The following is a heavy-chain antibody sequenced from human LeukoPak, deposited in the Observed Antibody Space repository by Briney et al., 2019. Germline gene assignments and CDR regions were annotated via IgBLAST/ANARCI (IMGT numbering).Heavy chain of an antibody. CDR3: AKPVGSSGWYGDFDC. CDR1: GFTFSNYA. D-gene: IGHD6-19*01. J-gene: IGHJ4*02. CDR2: IRGSGGST. V-gene: IGHV3-23*01. Sequence: GASLRLSCAASGFTFSNYAMNWVRQAPGKWLEWVSAIRGSGGSTYYADSVKGRFTISRDNSKNTLYLQMNSLRAEDTAIYYCAKPVGSSGWYGDFDCWGQGTLVTVSS.